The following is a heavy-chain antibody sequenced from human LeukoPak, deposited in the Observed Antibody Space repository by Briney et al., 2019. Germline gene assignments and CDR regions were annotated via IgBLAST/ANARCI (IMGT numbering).Heavy chain of an antibody. J-gene: IGHJ1*01. D-gene: IGHD3-22*01. Sequence: GGSLRLSCAASGFTFSNYWMHWVRQAPGKGLMWLARLIGDGSDITYADSVKGRFTISRDNAKNTLYLQINSVRVEDTALYYCARMADYGSSGFYGYLPHWGQGTL. CDR2: LIGDGSDI. V-gene: IGHV3-74*01. CDR1: GFTFSNYW. CDR3: ARMADYGSSGFYGYLPH.